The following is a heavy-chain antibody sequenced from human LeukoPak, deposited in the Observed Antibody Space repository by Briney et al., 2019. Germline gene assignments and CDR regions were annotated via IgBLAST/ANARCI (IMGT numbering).Heavy chain of an antibody. J-gene: IGHJ4*02. CDR2: INPNSGGT. CDR1: GYTFTGYY. CDR3: ARVVGYDSSGYPDY. Sequence: ASVKVSCKASGYTFTGYYMHWVRQAPGQGLEWMGWINPNSGGTNYAQKFQGRVTMTRDTSISTAYMELSRLRSDDTAVYYCARVVGYDSSGYPDYWGQGTQVTVSS. V-gene: IGHV1-2*02. D-gene: IGHD3-22*01.